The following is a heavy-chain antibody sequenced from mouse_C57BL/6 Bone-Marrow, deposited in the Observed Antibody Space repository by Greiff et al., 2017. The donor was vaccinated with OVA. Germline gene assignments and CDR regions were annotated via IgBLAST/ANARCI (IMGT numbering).Heavy chain of an antibody. Sequence: VQLQQSGAELVRPGASVTLSCKASGYTFNDYEMHWVKQTPVHGLEWIGAIDPETGGTAYNQKFKGKAILTADKSSSTAYMELRSLTSEDSAVYYCTRRYSNSYYFDYWGQGTTLTVSS. D-gene: IGHD2-5*01. CDR2: IDPETGGT. J-gene: IGHJ2*01. CDR3: TRRYSNSYYFDY. CDR1: GYTFNDYE. V-gene: IGHV1-15*01.